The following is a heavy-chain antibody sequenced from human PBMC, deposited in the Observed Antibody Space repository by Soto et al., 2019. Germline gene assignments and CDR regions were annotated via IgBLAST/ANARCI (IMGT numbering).Heavy chain of an antibody. CDR1: GFTFSSYW. CDR2: INSDGSST. CDR3: ARDHKSPNYYYYYYMDV. V-gene: IGHV3-74*01. Sequence: GGSLRLSCAASGFTFSSYWMHWVRQAPGKGLVWVSRINSDGSSTSYADSVKGRFTISRDNAKNTLYLQMNSLRAEDTAVYYCARDHKSPNYYYYYYMDVWGKGTTVTVSS. J-gene: IGHJ6*03.